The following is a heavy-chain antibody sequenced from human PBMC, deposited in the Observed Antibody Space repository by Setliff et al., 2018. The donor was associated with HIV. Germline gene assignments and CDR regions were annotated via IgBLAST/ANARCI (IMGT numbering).Heavy chain of an antibody. D-gene: IGHD6-13*01. CDR2: INAGNGNT. CDR3: AKTIAAAATLPFDF. Sequence: ASVKVSCKASGYTFTSYAMHWVRQAPGQRLEWMGWINAGNGNTKYSQKFQGRVTITRDTSASTAYMELSSLRSEDTAVYYCAKTIAAAATLPFDFWGQGTPVTAPQ. CDR1: GYTFTSYA. V-gene: IGHV1-3*01. J-gene: IGHJ4*02.